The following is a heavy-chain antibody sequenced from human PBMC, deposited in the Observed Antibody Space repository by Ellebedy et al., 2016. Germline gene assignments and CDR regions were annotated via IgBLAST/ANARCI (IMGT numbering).Heavy chain of an antibody. CDR2: MNPNSGNT. CDR3: ARGPLSFVVVPALHYYYYMDV. J-gene: IGHJ6*03. CDR1: GYTFTSYD. Sequence: ASVKVSXXASGYTFTSYDINWVRQATGQGLEWMGWMNPNSGNTGYAQKFQGRVTMTRNTSISTAYMELSSLRSEDTAVYYCARGPLSFVVVPALHYYYYMDVWGKGTTVTVSS. D-gene: IGHD2-2*01. V-gene: IGHV1-8*01.